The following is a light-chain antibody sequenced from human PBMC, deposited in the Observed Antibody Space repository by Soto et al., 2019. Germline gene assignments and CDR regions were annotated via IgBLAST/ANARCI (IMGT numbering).Light chain of an antibody. J-gene: IGLJ2*01. CDR3: TSYRGSSTLV. CDR1: SRDVGGYKY. CDR2: EVS. Sequence: QSALTQPASVSGSPGQSITISCTGTSRDVGGYKYVSWYQQHPGKAPKLIIYEVSTRPSGVSNRFSGSKSGNTASLTISGLQAEEEADYYCTSYRGSSTLVFGGGTKVTVL. V-gene: IGLV2-14*01.